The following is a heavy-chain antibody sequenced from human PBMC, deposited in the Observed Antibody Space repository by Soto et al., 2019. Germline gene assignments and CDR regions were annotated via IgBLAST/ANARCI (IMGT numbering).Heavy chain of an antibody. D-gene: IGHD6-13*01. J-gene: IGHJ4*02. Sequence: GSLRLSCVASGITFDDFAMSWVRQAPGKGLEWVSVISESGGSTHYADSVRGRFTVSRDNSKNSLSLRMNSLRDEDTAVYFCAKRSPYSSGWYSPIFDYWGQGALVTVSS. CDR2: ISESGGST. V-gene: IGHV3-23*01. CDR1: GITFDDFA. CDR3: AKRSPYSSGWYSPIFDY.